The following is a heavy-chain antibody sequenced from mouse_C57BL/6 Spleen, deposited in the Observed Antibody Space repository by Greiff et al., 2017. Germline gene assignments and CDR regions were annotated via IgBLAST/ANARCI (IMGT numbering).Heavy chain of an antibody. CDR3: TRDYCRGKYFDV. D-gene: IGHD1-1*01. CDR2: IDPETGGT. CDR1: GYTFTDYE. V-gene: IGHV1-15*01. Sequence: QVQLKESGAELVRPGASVTLSCKASGYTFTDYEMHWVKQTPVHGLEWIGAIDPETGGTAYNQKFKGKAILTADKSSSTAYMELRSLTSEDSAVYYCTRDYCRGKYFDVWGTGTTVTVSS. J-gene: IGHJ1*03.